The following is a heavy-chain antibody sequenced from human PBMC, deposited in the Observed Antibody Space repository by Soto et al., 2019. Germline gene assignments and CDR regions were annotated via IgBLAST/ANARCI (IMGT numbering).Heavy chain of an antibody. CDR1: GGTFSSYA. CDR2: IIPIFGTA. CDR3: ARSAQSSLVRVGGAFDI. J-gene: IGHJ3*02. V-gene: IGHV1-69*06. Sequence: SVKVSCKASGGTFSSYAISWVRQAPGQGLEWMGGIIPIFGTANYAQKFQGRVTITADKSTSTAYMELSSLRSEDTAVYYCARSAQSSLVRVGGAFDICGQGTMVTVSS. D-gene: IGHD1-26*01.